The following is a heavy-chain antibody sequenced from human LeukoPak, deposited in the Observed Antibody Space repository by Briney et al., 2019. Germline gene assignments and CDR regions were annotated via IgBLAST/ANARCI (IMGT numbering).Heavy chain of an antibody. D-gene: IGHD4-23*01. CDR2: INPNSGGT. V-gene: IGHV1-2*02. J-gene: IGHJ4*02. CDR3: ARVPTTYGGNSYLGY. CDR1: GYTFTGYY. Sequence: GASVKVSCKASGYTFTGYYMHWVRQAPGQGLEWMGWINPNSGGTNYAQKFQGRATMTRDTSISTAYMELSRLRSDDTAVYYCARVPTTYGGNSYLGYWGQGTLVTVSS.